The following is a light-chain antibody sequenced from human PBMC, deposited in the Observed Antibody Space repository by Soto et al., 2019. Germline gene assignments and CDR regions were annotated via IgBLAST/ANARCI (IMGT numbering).Light chain of an antibody. J-gene: IGKJ2*01. CDR3: QQYNTYS. CDR2: DAS. CDR1: QTISTW. V-gene: IGKV1-5*01. Sequence: GDRVTITCRASQTISTWMAWYQQKPGKAPKLLVYDASTLQSGVASRFSGSGSGTEFTLIISGLQPDDSATYYCQQYNTYSFGQGTHLEIK.